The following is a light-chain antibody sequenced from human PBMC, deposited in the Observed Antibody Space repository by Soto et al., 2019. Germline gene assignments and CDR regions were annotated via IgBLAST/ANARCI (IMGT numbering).Light chain of an antibody. J-gene: IGLJ1*01. V-gene: IGLV2-14*01. CDR3: SSYSSSTAYL. Sequence: QSVLTQPASVSGSPGQSITISCTGTSSDVGGYDYVSWYQLHPGKAPKLMVFEVSNRPSGVSYRFSGSKSGKTASLTISGLQAEDEADYFCSSYSSSTAYLFGTGTKLTVL. CDR2: EVS. CDR1: SSDVGGYDY.